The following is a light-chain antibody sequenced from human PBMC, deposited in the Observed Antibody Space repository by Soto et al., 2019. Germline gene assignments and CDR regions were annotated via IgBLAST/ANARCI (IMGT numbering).Light chain of an antibody. CDR3: QQLNSYPLT. V-gene: IGKV1-9*01. J-gene: IGKJ1*01. CDR1: QGISSY. Sequence: DIQLTQSPSFLSASVGDRVTVTCRASQGISSYLAWYQQQPGKAPKLLIYAASTLQSGVPSRFSGSGSGTDFTLPISSLQPEDFATYCCQQLNSYPLTFGQGTRVEI. CDR2: AAS.